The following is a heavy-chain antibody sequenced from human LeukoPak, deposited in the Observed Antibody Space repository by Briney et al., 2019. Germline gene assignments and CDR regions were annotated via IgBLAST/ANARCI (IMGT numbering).Heavy chain of an antibody. V-gene: IGHV1-2*02. CDR2: INPNSGGT. Sequence: ASVKVSCKASGYTFTGYYMHWVRQAPGQGLEWMGWINPNSGGTNYAQKFQGRVTMTRDTSISTAYMELSRLRSDDTAVYYCARGSVGQQLVRYYYYMDVWGKGTTVTISS. J-gene: IGHJ6*03. D-gene: IGHD6-13*01. CDR1: GYTFTGYY. CDR3: ARGSVGQQLVRYYYYMDV.